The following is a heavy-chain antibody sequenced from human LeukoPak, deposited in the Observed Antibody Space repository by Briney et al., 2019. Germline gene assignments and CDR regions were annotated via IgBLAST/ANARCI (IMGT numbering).Heavy chain of an antibody. CDR3: VKSGSSGWYWFDP. D-gene: IGHD6-13*01. J-gene: IGHJ5*02. CDR1: GFTFSSYA. Sequence: GGSLRLSCSASGFTFSSYAMHWVRQAPGKGLEYVSAISSNGGSTYYADSVKGRFTISRDNSKNTLYLQMSSLRAEDTAVYYCVKSGSSGWYWFDPWGQGTLVTVSS. V-gene: IGHV3-64D*09. CDR2: ISSNGGST.